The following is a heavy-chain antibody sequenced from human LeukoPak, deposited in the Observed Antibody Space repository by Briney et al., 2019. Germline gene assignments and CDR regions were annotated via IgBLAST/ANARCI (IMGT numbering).Heavy chain of an antibody. D-gene: IGHD5-12*01. CDR1: GSRLNELS. CDR2: FDPEEGKT. Sequence: ASVKVSCKVSGSRLNELSIHWVRQGPGKGLEWMGGFDPEEGKTIYAQKLQGRVSMTEDTSTDTAFMELRSLRSEDTAVYYCATNSYNGYAIDSWGQGTLITVSS. V-gene: IGHV1-24*01. CDR3: ATNSYNGYAIDS. J-gene: IGHJ4*02.